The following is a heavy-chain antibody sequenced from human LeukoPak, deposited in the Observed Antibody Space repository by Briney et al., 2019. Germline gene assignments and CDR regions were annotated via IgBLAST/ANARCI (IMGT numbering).Heavy chain of an antibody. D-gene: IGHD6-19*01. CDR2: IIPIFGTA. CDR1: GGTFSSYA. J-gene: IGHJ4*02. V-gene: IGHV1-69*05. Sequence: SVKVSCKASGGTFSSYAISWVRQAPGQGLEWMGGIIPIFGTANYAQKFQGRVTMTRDTSTSTVYMELSSLRSEDTAVYYCARGGVAVAGPRGSVDYWGQGTLVTVSS. CDR3: ARGGVAVAGPRGSVDY.